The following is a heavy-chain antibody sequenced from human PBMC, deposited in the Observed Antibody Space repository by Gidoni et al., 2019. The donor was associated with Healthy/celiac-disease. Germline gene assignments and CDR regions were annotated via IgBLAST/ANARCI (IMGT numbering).Heavy chain of an antibody. Sequence: EVQLLESGGGLVQPGGSLRLSCAASGFPFSSYAMSWVRQAPGKGLGWVSAFSGSGGSTYYADSVKGRFTISRDNSKNTLYLQMNSLRAEDTAVYYCAKDQLPGGYGDSFQHWGQGTLVTVSS. V-gene: IGHV3-23*01. J-gene: IGHJ1*01. D-gene: IGHD4-17*01. CDR3: AKDQLPGGYGDSFQH. CDR2: FSGSGGST. CDR1: GFPFSSYA.